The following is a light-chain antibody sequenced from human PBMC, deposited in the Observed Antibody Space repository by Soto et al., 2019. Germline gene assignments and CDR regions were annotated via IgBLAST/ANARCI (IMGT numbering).Light chain of an antibody. Sequence: DIQMTQSPSTLSASVGDRVTITCRASQSISSWLAWYQQKPGKAPKLLIYKASSLESGVQSRFSGSGSGTEFTLTISSLQPDDFATYYCQHYNSYSEAFGQGTKV. CDR3: QHYNSYSEA. CDR2: KAS. V-gene: IGKV1-5*03. CDR1: QSISSW. J-gene: IGKJ1*01.